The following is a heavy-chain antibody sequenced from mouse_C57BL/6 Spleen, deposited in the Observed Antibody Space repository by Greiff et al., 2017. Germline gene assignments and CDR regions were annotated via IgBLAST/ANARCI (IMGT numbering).Heavy chain of an antibody. CDR1: GYTFTSYW. V-gene: IGHV1-50*01. D-gene: IGHD1-1*01. CDR2: IDPSDSYT. J-gene: IGHJ1*03. Sequence: VQLQQLGAELVKPGASVKLYCKASGYTFTSYWMQWVKQRPGQGLEWIGEIDPSDSYTNYNQKFKGKATLTVDTSSSTAYMQLSSLTSEDSAVYYCARKGYYYGSSFWYFDVWGTGTTVTVSS. CDR3: ARKGYYYGSSFWYFDV.